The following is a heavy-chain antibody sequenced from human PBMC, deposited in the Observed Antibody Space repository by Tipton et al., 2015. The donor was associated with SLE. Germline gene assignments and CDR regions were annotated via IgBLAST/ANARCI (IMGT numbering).Heavy chain of an antibody. D-gene: IGHD2-2*02. V-gene: IGHV4-38-2*02. Sequence: LRLSCTVSGYSISSGYSWGWIRQPPGKGLEWIGSMFHGGSTYYNPSLKSRVTISVDASKNQFSLKLSSVTAADTAVYHCASSQYCSDSSCYSFDYWGQGTLVTVSS. J-gene: IGHJ4*02. CDR2: MFHGGST. CDR1: GYSISSGYS. CDR3: ASSQYCSDSSCYSFDY.